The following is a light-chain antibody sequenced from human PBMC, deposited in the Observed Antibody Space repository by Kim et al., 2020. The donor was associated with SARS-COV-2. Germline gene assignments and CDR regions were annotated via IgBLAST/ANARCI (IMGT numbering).Light chain of an antibody. CDR1: SNIVGNQG. J-gene: IGLJ2*01. CDR3: SALDSSLVV. Sequence: QAGLTQPPSVSKGLRQTATLTCTGNSNIVGNQGAAWLQQHQGHPPKLLSYRNNNRPSGISERFSASRSGNTASLTITGLQPEDEADYYCSALDSSLVVFGGGTQLTVL. CDR2: RNN. V-gene: IGLV10-54*02.